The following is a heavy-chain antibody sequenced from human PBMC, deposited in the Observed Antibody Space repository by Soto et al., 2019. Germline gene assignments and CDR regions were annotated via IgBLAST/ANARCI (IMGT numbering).Heavy chain of an antibody. J-gene: IGHJ4*02. D-gene: IGHD3-3*01. CDR2: ISGSGGST. CDR3: AKTPNLRFLEWLPPSYDY. Sequence: GGSLRLSCAASGFTFSSYAMSWVRQAPGKGLEWVSAISGSGGSTYYADSVKGRFTISRDNSKNTLYLQMNSLRAEDTAVYYCAKTPNLRFLEWLPPSYDYWGQGTLVTVSS. V-gene: IGHV3-23*01. CDR1: GFTFSSYA.